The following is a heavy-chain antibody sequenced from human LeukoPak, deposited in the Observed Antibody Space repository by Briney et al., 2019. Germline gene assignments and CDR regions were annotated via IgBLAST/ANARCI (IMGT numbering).Heavy chain of an antibody. CDR2: ISSSSSTI. J-gene: IGHJ4*02. D-gene: IGHD2-2*01. CDR3: ARDFYCSSTRCYAG. CDR1: GFTFSSYS. Sequence: GGSLRLSCAASGFTFSSYSMNWVRQAPGKGLEWVSYISSSSSTIYYADSVKGRFTISRDNAKNSLYLQMNSLRPEDTAVYYCARDFYCSSTRCYAGWGQGTLVTVSS. V-gene: IGHV3-48*04.